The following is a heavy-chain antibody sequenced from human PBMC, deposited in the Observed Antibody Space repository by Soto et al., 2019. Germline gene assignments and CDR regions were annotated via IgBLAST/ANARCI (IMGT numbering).Heavy chain of an antibody. Sequence: ASVKVSCKASGYTFTSYYMHWVRQAPGQGLEWMGIINPSGGSTSYAQKFQGRVTMTRDTSTSTVYMELSSLRSEDTAVYYCARDLGMMVVAFVFDYWGQGTLVTVSS. V-gene: IGHV1-46*01. CDR2: INPSGGST. CDR3: ARDLGMMVVAFVFDY. CDR1: GYTFTSYY. J-gene: IGHJ4*02. D-gene: IGHD3-22*01.